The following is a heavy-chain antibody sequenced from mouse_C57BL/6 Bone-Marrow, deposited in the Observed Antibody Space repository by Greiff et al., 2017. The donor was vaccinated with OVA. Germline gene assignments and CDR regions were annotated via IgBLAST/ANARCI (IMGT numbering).Heavy chain of an antibody. CDR2: INPNNGGT. Sequence: EVQRVESGPELVKPGASVKIPCKASGYTFTDYNMDWVKQSHGKSLEWIGDINPNNGGTIYNQKFKGKATLTVDKSSSTAYMELRSLTSEDTAVYYCARKMDGDSYYFDYWGQGTTLTVSS. J-gene: IGHJ2*01. CDR3: ARKMDGDSYYFDY. V-gene: IGHV1-18*01. CDR1: GYTFTDYN. D-gene: IGHD2-13*01.